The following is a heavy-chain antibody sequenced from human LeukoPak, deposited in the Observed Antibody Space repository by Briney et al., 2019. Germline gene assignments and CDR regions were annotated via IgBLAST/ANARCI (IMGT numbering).Heavy chain of an antibody. Sequence: GGSLRLSCAASGFTFSSYAMSWVRQAPGKGLEWVSAISGSGGSTYYADSVKGRFTISRDNSKNTLHLQMNSLRAEDTAVYYCAKHGNYYYYGMDVWGQGTTVTVSS. V-gene: IGHV3-23*01. CDR3: AKHGNYYYYGMDV. CDR2: ISGSGGST. CDR1: GFTFSSYA. J-gene: IGHJ6*02.